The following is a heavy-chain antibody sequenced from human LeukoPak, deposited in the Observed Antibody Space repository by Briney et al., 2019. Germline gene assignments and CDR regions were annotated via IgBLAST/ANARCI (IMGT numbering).Heavy chain of an antibody. CDR1: GFTFSSYE. V-gene: IGHV3-48*03. D-gene: IGHD3-22*01. Sequence: GGSLRLSCAASGFTFSSYEMNWVRQAPGKGLEWVSYISSGSTIYYADSMKGRFTISRDNAKNSLYLQMNSLRAEDTAVYYCARKSDYYDSSAFDYWGQGTLVTVSS. CDR2: ISSGSTI. CDR3: ARKSDYYDSSAFDY. J-gene: IGHJ4*02.